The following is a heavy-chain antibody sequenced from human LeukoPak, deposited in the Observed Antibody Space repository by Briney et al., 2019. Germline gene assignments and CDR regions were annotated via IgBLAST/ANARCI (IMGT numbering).Heavy chain of an antibody. D-gene: IGHD3-10*01. J-gene: IGHJ5*02. CDR2: MNPNNGKA. Sequence: GASVRASCTAAGYTFTRYYMHWVREASGHGRGWMGGMNPNNGKAGYATKFQGRVTMTRDTSISTAYMQLRGLRSEDTAVYYCVREGEGVAISVNYWFDPWGQGTLVTVSS. CDR1: GYTFTRYY. V-gene: IGHV1-8*02. CDR3: VREGEGVAISVNYWFDP.